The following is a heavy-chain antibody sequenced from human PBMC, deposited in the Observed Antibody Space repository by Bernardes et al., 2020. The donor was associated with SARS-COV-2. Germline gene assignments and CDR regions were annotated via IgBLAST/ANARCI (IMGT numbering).Heavy chain of an antibody. J-gene: IGHJ4*02. Sequence: GESLKISCKGSGYIFTSYGISWVRQAPGQGLEWMGWISAYNGNTNYAQKLQGRVTMTTDTSTSTAYMELRSLRSDDTAVYYCAREGILGSFDYWGQGTLVTVSS. CDR3: AREGILGSFDY. CDR1: GYIFTSYG. CDR2: ISAYNGNT. V-gene: IGHV1-18*01.